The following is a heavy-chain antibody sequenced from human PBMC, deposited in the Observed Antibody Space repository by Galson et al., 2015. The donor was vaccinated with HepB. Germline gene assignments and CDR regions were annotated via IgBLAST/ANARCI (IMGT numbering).Heavy chain of an antibody. Sequence: SVKVSCKASGDTFSKFAFSWVRQAPGQGLEWMGGIIPLHSTTSYAQKFKGRVTITADELTSSAYMELRSLRSEDTAVYYCAINRGIEVIPGALEDDWFDYWGQGTLVTVSS. J-gene: IGHJ5*01. CDR3: AINRGIEVIPGALEDDWFDY. CDR2: IIPLHSTT. CDR1: GDTFSKFA. V-gene: IGHV1-69*13. D-gene: IGHD2-2*01.